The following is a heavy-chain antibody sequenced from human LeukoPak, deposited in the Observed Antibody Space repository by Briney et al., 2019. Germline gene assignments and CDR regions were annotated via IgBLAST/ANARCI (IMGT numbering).Heavy chain of an antibody. J-gene: IGHJ4*02. D-gene: IGHD3-16*01. Sequence: GGSLRLSCAASGFTFDDYAMHWVRQAPGKGLEWVSGINWSSDNIGYADSVKGRFTISRDNAKNSLYLQLNSLRPEDTALYYCAKRGGPRNYYFDYWGQGALVTVSS. CDR1: GFTFDDYA. V-gene: IGHV3-9*01. CDR2: INWSSDNI. CDR3: AKRGGPRNYYFDY.